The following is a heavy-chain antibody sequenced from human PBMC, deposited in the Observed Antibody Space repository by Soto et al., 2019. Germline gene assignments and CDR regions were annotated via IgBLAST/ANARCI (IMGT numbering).Heavy chain of an antibody. CDR3: AKDLAPSTLGYCSSTSCYLYYYYGMDV. D-gene: IGHD2-2*01. V-gene: IGHV3-23*01. J-gene: IGHJ6*02. Sequence: GGSLRLSCAASGFTFSSYAMSWVRQAPGKGLEWVSAISGSGGSTYYADSAKGRFTISRDNSKNTLYLQMNSLRAEDTAVYYCAKDLAPSTLGYCSSTSCYLYYYYGMDVWGQGTTVTV. CDR2: ISGSGGST. CDR1: GFTFSSYA.